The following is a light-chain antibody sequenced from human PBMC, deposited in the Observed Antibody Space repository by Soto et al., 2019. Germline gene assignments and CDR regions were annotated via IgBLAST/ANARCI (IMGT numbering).Light chain of an antibody. CDR3: QQYGRSPRT. J-gene: IGKJ1*01. Sequence: EIVLTQSPGTLSFSPGERATLSCRSSQNVTNNYLAWYQQKPGQAPRLLIYGASSRATGIPDRFSGSGSGTDFTLTISRLEPEDFAVFYCQQYGRSPRTFGQGTKVDIK. CDR2: GAS. V-gene: IGKV3-20*01. CDR1: QNVTNNY.